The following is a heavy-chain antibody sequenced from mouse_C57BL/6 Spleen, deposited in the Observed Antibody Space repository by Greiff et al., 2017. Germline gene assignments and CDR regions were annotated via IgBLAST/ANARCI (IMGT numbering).Heavy chain of an antibody. V-gene: IGHV1-80*01. CDR2: IYPGDGDT. CDR1: GFAFSSYS. J-gene: IGHJ1*03. Sequence: VQLQQSGAELVKPGASVKISCKASGFAFSSYSMNWVKQRPGKGLEWIGQIYPGDGDTTYNGNFKGKATLTSANSSSTAYMQLCSLTCEASAVYFCASEVVAPLRYFDVWGTGTTVTVSS. CDR3: ASEVVAPLRYFDV. D-gene: IGHD1-1*01.